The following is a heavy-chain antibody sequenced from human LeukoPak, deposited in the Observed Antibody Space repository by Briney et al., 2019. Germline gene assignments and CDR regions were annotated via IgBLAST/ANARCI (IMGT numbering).Heavy chain of an antibody. CDR3: ARAQVVPAPIGEIDP. CDR2: MNPNSGNT. V-gene: IGHV1-8*03. CDR1: GYTFTSYD. Sequence: ASVKVSCKASGYTFTSYDINWVRQATGQGLEWMGWMNPNSGNTGYAQKFQGRVTITRNTSISTAYMELSSLRSEDTAVYYCARAQVVPAPIGEIDPWGQGTLVTVSS. D-gene: IGHD2-2*02. J-gene: IGHJ5*01.